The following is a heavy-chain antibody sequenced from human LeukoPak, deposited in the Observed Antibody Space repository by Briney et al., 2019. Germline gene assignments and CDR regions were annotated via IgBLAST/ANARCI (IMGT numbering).Heavy chain of an antibody. CDR3: ARHYGP. CDR1: GSSISPYY. CDR2: IYYSGST. Sequence: SETLSLTCTVSGSSISPYYWSWIRQPPGKGLEWIGYIYYSGSTYYNPSLKSRVTISVDTSKNQFSLKLNSVTATDTAVYYCARHYGPWGQGTLVTASS. D-gene: IGHD3-10*01. V-gene: IGHV4-59*08. J-gene: IGHJ4*02.